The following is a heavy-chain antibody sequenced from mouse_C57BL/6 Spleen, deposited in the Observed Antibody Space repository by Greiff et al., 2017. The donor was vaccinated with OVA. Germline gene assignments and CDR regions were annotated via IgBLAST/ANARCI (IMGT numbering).Heavy chain of an antibody. Sequence: EVQLQESGPGLVKPSQSLSLTCSVTGYSITSGYYWNWIRQFPGNKLEWMGYISYDGSNNYNPSLKNRISITRDTSKNQFFLKLNSVTTEDTATYYCARDGSRPFYYAMDYWGQGTSVTVSS. J-gene: IGHJ4*01. CDR3: ARDGSRPFYYAMDY. D-gene: IGHD1-1*01. CDR2: ISYDGSN. CDR1: GYSITSGYY. V-gene: IGHV3-6*01.